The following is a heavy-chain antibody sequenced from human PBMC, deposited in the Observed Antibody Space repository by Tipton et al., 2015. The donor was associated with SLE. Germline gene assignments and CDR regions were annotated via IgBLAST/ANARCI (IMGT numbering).Heavy chain of an antibody. CDR1: GDSVSSNSAA. CDR2: TYYRSKWYN. D-gene: IGHD3-10*01. CDR3: ARERPSGWYFDL. V-gene: IGHV6-1*01. J-gene: IGHJ2*01. Sequence: GLVKPSQTLSLTCAISGDSVSSNSAAWNWIRQSPSRGLEWLGRTYYRSKWYNDYAVSVKSRITINPDTSKNQFSLKLTSVTAADTAVYYCARERPSGWYFDLWGRGTLVTVSS.